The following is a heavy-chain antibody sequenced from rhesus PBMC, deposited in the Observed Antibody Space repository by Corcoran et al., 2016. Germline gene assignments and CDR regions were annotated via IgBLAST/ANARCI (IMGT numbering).Heavy chain of an antibody. CDR2: IYSNSEST. CDR3: ATSSVAATSVDY. Sequence: QVQLQESGPGVVKASETLSLTCAVSGGTIRRGSSFWSWFRHPPGKGLEWIGGIYSNSESTNYSPSLKSRVTSSKDTSKNQFSLKLSSVTATDTAVYYCATSSVAATSVDYWGQGVLVTVSS. CDR1: GGTIRRGSSF. V-gene: IGHV4S12*01. J-gene: IGHJ4*01. D-gene: IGHD4-29*01.